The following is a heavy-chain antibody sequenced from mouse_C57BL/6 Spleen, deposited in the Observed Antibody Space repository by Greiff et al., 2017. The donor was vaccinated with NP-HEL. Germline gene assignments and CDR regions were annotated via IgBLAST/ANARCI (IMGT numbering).Heavy chain of an antibody. D-gene: IGHD2-1*01. CDR2: IDPETGGT. Sequence: QVQLQQSGAELVRPGASVTLSCKASGYTFTDYEMHWVKQTPVHGLEWIGAIDPETGGTAYNQKFKGKAILTADKSSSTAYMELRSLTSEDSAVYYCTREEVLPEGYFDVWGTGTTVTVSS. CDR3: TREEVLPEGYFDV. V-gene: IGHV1-15*01. CDR1: GYTFTDYE. J-gene: IGHJ1*03.